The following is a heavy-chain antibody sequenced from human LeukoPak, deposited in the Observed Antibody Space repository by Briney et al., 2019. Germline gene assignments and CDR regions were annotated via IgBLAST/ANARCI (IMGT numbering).Heavy chain of an antibody. D-gene: IGHD3-22*01. J-gene: IGHJ1*01. V-gene: IGHV3-64D*06. CDR1: GFTFSSYG. CDR2: ISSNGGST. Sequence: GGSLRLSCSASGFTFSSYGMHWVRQTPGKRLEYVSAISSNGGSTYYADFVKGRFTISRDNSKNTLFLQMSSLRTEDTAVYYCVRHYDSSGYYTGWYFQHWGQGTLVTVSS. CDR3: VRHYDSSGYYTGWYFQH.